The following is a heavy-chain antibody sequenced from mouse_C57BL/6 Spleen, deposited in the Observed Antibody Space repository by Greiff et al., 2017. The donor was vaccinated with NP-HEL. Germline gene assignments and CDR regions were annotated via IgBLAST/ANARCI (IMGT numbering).Heavy chain of an antibody. D-gene: IGHD2-3*01. CDR1: GYTFTDYY. J-gene: IGHJ3*01. CDR3: ARSYDGYYPLFAY. CDR2: INPNNGGT. Sequence: VQLQQSGPELVKPGASVKISCKASGYTFTDYYMNWVKQSHGKSLEWIGDINPNNGGTSYNQKFKGKATLTVDKSSSTAYMELRSLTSEDSAVYYCARSYDGYYPLFAYWGQGTLVTVSA. V-gene: IGHV1-26*01.